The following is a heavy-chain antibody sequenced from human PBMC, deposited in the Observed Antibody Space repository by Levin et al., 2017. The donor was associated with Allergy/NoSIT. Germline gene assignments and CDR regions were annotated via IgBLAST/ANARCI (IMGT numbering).Heavy chain of an antibody. CDR3: ARVHKDYYGSGSYYCLDY. D-gene: IGHD3-10*01. Sequence: LSLTCAASGFTFSSFSMNWVRQAPGKGLEWVSSISSSSNYIYYADSVKGRFTISRDNAKNSLFLQMNSLRDEDTAVYYCARVHKDYYGSGSYYCLDYWGQGTLVTVSS. V-gene: IGHV3-21*01. CDR2: ISSSSNYI. CDR1: GFTFSSFS. J-gene: IGHJ4*02.